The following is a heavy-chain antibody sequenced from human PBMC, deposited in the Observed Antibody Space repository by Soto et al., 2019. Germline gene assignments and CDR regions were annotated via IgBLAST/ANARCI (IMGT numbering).Heavy chain of an antibody. D-gene: IGHD3-22*01. CDR1: GGSISSSNW. J-gene: IGHJ4*02. Sequence: QVQLQESGPGLVKPSGTLCLTCAVSGGSISSSNWWSWVRQPPGKGLEWIGEIYHSRSTNYNPPLKSGFTTSVNKSKDTCSLKMSSVTVAGTAVYKCARRIGYYLDSSGYYGGFDYWGQGSLV. CDR3: ARRIGYYLDSSGYYGGFDY. CDR2: IYHSRST. V-gene: IGHV4-4*02.